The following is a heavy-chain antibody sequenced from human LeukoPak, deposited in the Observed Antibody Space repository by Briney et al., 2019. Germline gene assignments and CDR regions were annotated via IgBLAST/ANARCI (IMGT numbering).Heavy chain of an antibody. V-gene: IGHV4-4*07. J-gene: IGHJ4*02. D-gene: IGHD1-26*01. CDR2: IYTSGST. CDR3: ARENSGSYREFDY. CDR1: GGSISSYY. Sequence: SETLSLTCTVSGGSISSYYWSWIRQSAGKGLEWIGRIYTSGSTNYNASLKSRVSMSVDTSKNQFSLKLSSVTAADTAVFYCARENSGSYREFDYRGQGTLVTVSS.